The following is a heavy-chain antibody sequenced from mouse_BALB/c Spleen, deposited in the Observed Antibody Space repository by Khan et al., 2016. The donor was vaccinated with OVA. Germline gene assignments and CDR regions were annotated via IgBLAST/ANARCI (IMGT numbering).Heavy chain of an antibody. J-gene: IGHJ2*01. CDR2: TSSGGSFT. CDR1: GFTFSNYA. D-gene: IGHD1-1*01. Sequence: EVELVESGGGLVKPGGSLKLSCAASGFTFSNYAMSLVRQTPEKRLEWVATTSSGGSFTYYPDSVKGRFTISRDNVKNTLYLQMSSLRSEDTAMFYCARTPGYYGSNYFDYWGQSTTLTVSS. CDR3: ARTPGYYGSNYFDY. V-gene: IGHV5-9-3*01.